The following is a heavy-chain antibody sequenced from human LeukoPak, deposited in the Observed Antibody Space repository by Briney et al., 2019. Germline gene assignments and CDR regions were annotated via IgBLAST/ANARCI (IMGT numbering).Heavy chain of an antibody. CDR1: GLTFSIYA. CDR3: AKFLPTHIVVANYYFDY. Sequence: YPAGSLSLSSATSGLTFSIYALSYGRHPPGKRLEWVSAIIGSGGSTYYADSVKGRFTISRDNSKNTLYLQMNSLRAEDTAVYYCAKFLPTHIVVANYYFDYWGQGTLVTVSS. D-gene: IGHD2-21*01. CDR2: IIGSGGST. V-gene: IGHV3-23*01. J-gene: IGHJ4*02.